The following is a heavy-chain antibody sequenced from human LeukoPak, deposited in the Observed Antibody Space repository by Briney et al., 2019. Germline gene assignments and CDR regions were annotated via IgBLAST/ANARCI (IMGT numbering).Heavy chain of an antibody. J-gene: IGHJ4*02. CDR3: AKAPLPVAAQFGTRSDY. Sequence: PGGSLRLSCAASGFTFSSYAMSWVRQAPGKGLEWVSAISGSGGSTYYADSVKGRFTISRDNSKNTLYLQMNSLRAEDTAVYYCAKAPLPVAAQFGTRSDYWGQGTLVTVSS. V-gene: IGHV3-23*01. CDR2: ISGSGGST. D-gene: IGHD2-15*01. CDR1: GFTFSSYA.